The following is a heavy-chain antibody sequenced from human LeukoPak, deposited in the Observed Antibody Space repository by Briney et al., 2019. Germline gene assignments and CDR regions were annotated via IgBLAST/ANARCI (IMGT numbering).Heavy chain of an antibody. CDR3: ASSKVVPAAMLRGGAHGAFDI. D-gene: IGHD2-2*01. J-gene: IGHJ3*02. CDR2: ISAYNGNT. V-gene: IGHV1-18*04. CDR1: GYTFASYG. Sequence: GASVKVSCKASGYTFASYGISWVRQGPGQGLEWMGWISAYNGNTNYAQKLQGRVTMTTDTSTSTACMELRSLRSDDTAVYYCASSKVVPAAMLRGGAHGAFDIWGQGTMVTASS.